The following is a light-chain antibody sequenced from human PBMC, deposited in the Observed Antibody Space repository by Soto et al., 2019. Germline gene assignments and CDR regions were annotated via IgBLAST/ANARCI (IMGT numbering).Light chain of an antibody. CDR1: QSISSY. Sequence: DIQMTQSPSTLSASVGDRVTITCRASQSISSYLAWYQQKPGKAPKVLIFDASSLESGVPSRFSGSGSGTEFTLSISGLQPDDFATYYRQQYHTYPWTFGQGTKVEIK. V-gene: IGKV1-5*01. J-gene: IGKJ1*01. CDR3: QQYHTYPWT. CDR2: DAS.